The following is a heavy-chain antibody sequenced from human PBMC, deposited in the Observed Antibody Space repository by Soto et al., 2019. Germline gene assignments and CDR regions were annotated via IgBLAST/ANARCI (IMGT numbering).Heavy chain of an antibody. CDR3: ARDTRSFGDWFDP. Sequence: LSLTCTVSGGSVSSGSYYWSWIRQPPGKGLEWIGYIYYSGSTNYNPSLKSRVTISVDTSKNQFSLKLSSVTAADTAVYYCARDTRSFGDWFDPWGQGTLVTVSS. V-gene: IGHV4-61*01. CDR2: IYYSGST. J-gene: IGHJ5*02. CDR1: GGSVSSGSYY. D-gene: IGHD3-10*01.